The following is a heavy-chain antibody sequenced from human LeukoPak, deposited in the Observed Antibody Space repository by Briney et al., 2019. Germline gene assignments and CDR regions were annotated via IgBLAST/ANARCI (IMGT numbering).Heavy chain of an antibody. CDR2: IYYSGST. CDR3: ASFRVRDDAFDI. J-gene: IGHJ3*02. Sequence: SETLSLTCTVSGGSISSGDYYWSWIRQPPGNGLEWIGYIYYSGSTYYNPSLKSRVTISVDTSKNQFSLKLSSVTAADTAVYHCASFRVRDDAFDIWGQGTMVTVSS. V-gene: IGHV4-30-4*01. D-gene: IGHD3-10*01. CDR1: GGSISSGDYY.